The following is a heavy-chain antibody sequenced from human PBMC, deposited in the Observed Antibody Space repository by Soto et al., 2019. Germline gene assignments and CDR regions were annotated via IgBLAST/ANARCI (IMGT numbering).Heavy chain of an antibody. CDR2: INESGST. CDR3: ARGTGIVALPGELEDVNYDY. V-gene: IGHV4-34*01. J-gene: IGHJ4*02. D-gene: IGHD1-1*01. Sequence: QVQLQQWGAGLVKPSETLSLSCAVYGQSFSGHSWAWIRQPPGKGLEWFGEINESGSTYYNPSLKSRATISTATSKNQFSLKLSSVSGADTAAYFCARGTGIVALPGELEDVNYDYWGQGTLVNVSS. CDR1: GQSFSGHS.